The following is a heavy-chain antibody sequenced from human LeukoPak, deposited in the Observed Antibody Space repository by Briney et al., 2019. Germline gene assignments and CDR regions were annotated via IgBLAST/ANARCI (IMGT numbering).Heavy chain of an antibody. D-gene: IGHD1-26*01. CDR3: ARQARGIVGATTSRN. Sequence: PGGSLRLSCAASGFTFSSYSMNWVRQAPGKGLEWVSSISSSSSYIYYADSVKGRFTISRDNAKNSLYLQMNSLRAEDTAVYYCARQARGIVGATTSRNWGQGTLVTVSS. CDR2: ISSSSSYI. J-gene: IGHJ4*02. CDR1: GFTFSSYS. V-gene: IGHV3-21*01.